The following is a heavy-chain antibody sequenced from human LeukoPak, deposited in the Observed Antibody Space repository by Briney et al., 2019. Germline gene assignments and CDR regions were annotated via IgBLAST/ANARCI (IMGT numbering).Heavy chain of an antibody. CDR1: GASISSYY. Sequence: SGTLSLTCTVSGASISSYYWSWIRQPPGKGLEWIGYIFYLGGTNHNPSLQSRVTMSLDTSKNQFSLKLSSVTAADTAVCYCARHPNDEIYGSGSYYTVDYWGQGTLVTVSS. V-gene: IGHV4-59*08. CDR3: ARHPNDEIYGSGSYYTVDY. CDR2: IFYLGGT. J-gene: IGHJ4*02. D-gene: IGHD3-10*01.